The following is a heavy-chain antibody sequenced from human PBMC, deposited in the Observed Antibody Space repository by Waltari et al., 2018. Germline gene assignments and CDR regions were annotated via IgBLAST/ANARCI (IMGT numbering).Heavy chain of an antibody. CDR3: ARDDITYYYGSGYYYYGMDV. CDR2: IWYDGSNK. CDR1: GFTFSSYG. Sequence: QVQLVESGGGVVQPGRSLRLSCAASGFTFSSYGMHWVRQAPGKGLEWVAVIWYDGSNKYYADSVKGRFTISRDNSKNTLYLQMNSLRAEDTAVYYCARDDITYYYGSGYYYYGMDVWGQGTTVTVSS. D-gene: IGHD3-10*01. V-gene: IGHV3-33*01. J-gene: IGHJ6*02.